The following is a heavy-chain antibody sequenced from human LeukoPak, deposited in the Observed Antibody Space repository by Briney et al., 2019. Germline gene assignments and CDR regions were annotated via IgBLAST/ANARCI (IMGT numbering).Heavy chain of an antibody. CDR1: GGTFSSYA. V-gene: IGHV1-69*01. Sequence: LVKVSCKASGGTFSSYAISWVRQAPGQGLEWMGGIIPIFGTANYAQKFQGRVTITADESTSTAYMELSSLRSEDTAVYYCARGSSNWGSPDYWGRGTLVTVSS. J-gene: IGHJ4*02. CDR2: IIPIFGTA. CDR3: ARGSSNWGSPDY. D-gene: IGHD7-27*01.